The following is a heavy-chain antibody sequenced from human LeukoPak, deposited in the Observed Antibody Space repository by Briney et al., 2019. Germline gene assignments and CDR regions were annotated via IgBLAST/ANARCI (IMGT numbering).Heavy chain of an antibody. D-gene: IGHD3-10*01. CDR3: ARVFNMVGFDY. CDR1: GFTFSDYW. V-gene: IGHV3-74*01. CDR2: INPDGRTA. Sequence: GGSLRLSCAASGFTFSDYWMYWVRQGPEKRLLSVSRINPDGRTAHYADSVTGRFTISRDNAMNSLYLQMNSLRAEDTAVYYCARVFNMVGFDYWGQGTLVTVSS. J-gene: IGHJ4*02.